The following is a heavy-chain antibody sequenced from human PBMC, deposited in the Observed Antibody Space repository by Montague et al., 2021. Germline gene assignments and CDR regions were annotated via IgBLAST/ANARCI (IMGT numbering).Heavy chain of an antibody. CDR2: MRSSGSP. CDR3: GRDYWGSIDY. D-gene: IGHD7-27*01. Sequence: SETLSLTCSVSGGSIGSLDYYWSWIRQPPGKGLEWIGYMRSSGSPNYNPSFKSRLAISIDRSRNQFSLELSFVTAADTAIYFCGRDYWGSIDYWGHGILVTVSS. CDR1: GGSIGSLDYY. J-gene: IGHJ4*01. V-gene: IGHV4-61*08.